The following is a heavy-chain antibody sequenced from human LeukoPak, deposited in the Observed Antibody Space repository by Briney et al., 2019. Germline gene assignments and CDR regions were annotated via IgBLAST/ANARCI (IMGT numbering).Heavy chain of an antibody. J-gene: IGHJ5*02. CDR1: GYTFTGYY. CDR2: INPKSGGT. Sequence: GASVKVSCKASGYTFTGYYMHWVRQAPGQGLEWMGWINPKSGGTNYAQKFQGWVTMTRDTPISTAYMELSRLRSDDTAVYYCAREYYYDSSGPHVPWFDPWGQGTLVTVSS. V-gene: IGHV1-2*04. D-gene: IGHD3-22*01. CDR3: AREYYYDSSGPHVPWFDP.